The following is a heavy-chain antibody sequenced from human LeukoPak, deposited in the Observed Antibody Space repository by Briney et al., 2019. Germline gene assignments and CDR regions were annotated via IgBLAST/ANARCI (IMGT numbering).Heavy chain of an antibody. V-gene: IGHV3-23*01. CDR3: AKDSQLYGSGSYIFDY. CDR2: ISGSGGST. D-gene: IGHD3-10*01. Sequence: GGSLRLSCAASGFTFSSYAMSWVRLAPGKGLEWVSAISGSGGSTCYADSVKGRFTISRDNSKNTLYLQMNSLRAEDTAAYYCAKDSQLYGSGSYIFDYWGQGTLVTVSS. CDR1: GFTFSSYA. J-gene: IGHJ4*02.